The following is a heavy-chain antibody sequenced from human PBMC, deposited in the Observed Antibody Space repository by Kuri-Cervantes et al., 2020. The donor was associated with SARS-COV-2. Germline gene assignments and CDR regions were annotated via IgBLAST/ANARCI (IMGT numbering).Heavy chain of an antibody. J-gene: IGHJ4*02. V-gene: IGHV3-15*07. D-gene: IGHD3-22*01. CDR2: IKSKTDGGTT. CDR1: GFTFSNAW. Sequence: GESLKISCAASGFTFSNAWMNWVRQAPGKGLEWVGRIKSKTDGGTTDYAAPVKGRFTISRDDSKNTLYLQINSLKTEDTAVYYFTTVPYYYDSSTLDYWGQGTLVTVSS. CDR3: TTVPYYYDSSTLDY.